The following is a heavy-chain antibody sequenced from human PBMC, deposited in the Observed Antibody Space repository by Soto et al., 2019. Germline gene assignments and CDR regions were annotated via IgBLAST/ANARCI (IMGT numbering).Heavy chain of an antibody. CDR2: IYYTGNT. CDR3: ARVLETTTSSGSNYYYYGMDV. D-gene: IGHD6-19*01. V-gene: IGHV4-59*01. CDR1: GGSISTYY. Sequence: QVQLQESGPGLLKPSETLSLTCTVSGGSISTYYWSWIRQPPGKGLEWIGYIYYTGNTNYNPSLKSRVTISVDTSRNQFSLKLSSVTAADTAVYYCARVLETTTSSGSNYYYYGMDVWGQGTTVTLSS. J-gene: IGHJ6*02.